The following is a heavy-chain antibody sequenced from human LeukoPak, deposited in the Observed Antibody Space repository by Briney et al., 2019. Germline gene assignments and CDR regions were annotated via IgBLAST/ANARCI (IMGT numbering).Heavy chain of an antibody. CDR2: IIPIFGTA. Sequence: GASVKVSCKTSGGTFSSSAINWVRQAPGQGLEWMGGIIPIFGTANYAQKFQGRVTITADESTSTAYMELSSLRSDDTAVYYCAREYSRGSSAYWTDYWGQGTLATVSS. CDR3: AREYSRGSSAYWTDY. V-gene: IGHV1-69*13. D-gene: IGHD3-22*01. J-gene: IGHJ4*02. CDR1: GGTFSSSA.